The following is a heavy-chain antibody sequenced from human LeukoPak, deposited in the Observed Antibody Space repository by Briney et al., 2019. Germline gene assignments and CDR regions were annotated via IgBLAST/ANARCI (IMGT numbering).Heavy chain of an antibody. D-gene: IGHD5-12*01. CDR2: IIPILGIA. V-gene: IGHV1-69*04. J-gene: IGHJ4*02. Sequence: SVKVSCKASGGTFSSYATSWVRQAPGQGLEWMGRIIPILGIANYAQKFQGRVTITADKSTSTAYMELSSLRSEDTAVYYCARAEGIVATIPLDYWGQGTLVTVSS. CDR3: ARAEGIVATIPLDY. CDR1: GGTFSSYA.